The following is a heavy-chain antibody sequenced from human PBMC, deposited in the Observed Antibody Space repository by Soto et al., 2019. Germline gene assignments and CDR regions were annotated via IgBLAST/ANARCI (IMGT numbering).Heavy chain of an antibody. J-gene: IGHJ6*02. CDR2: IIPIFGTA. CDR3: ARYCSSTSCYYYYYGMDV. Sequence: SVKVSCKASGGTFSSYAISWVRQAPGQGLEWMGGIIPIFGTANYAQKFQGRVTITADESTSTAYMELSSLRSEDTAVYYCARYCSSTSCYYYYYGMDVWGQGTTVTVSS. CDR1: GGTFSSYA. D-gene: IGHD2-2*01. V-gene: IGHV1-69*13.